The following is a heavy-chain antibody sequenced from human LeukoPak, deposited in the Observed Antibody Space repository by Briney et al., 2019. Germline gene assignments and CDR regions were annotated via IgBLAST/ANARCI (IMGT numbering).Heavy chain of an antibody. V-gene: IGHV4-59*08. CDR3: ARLGGGKQQLPFDY. D-gene: IGHD6-13*01. J-gene: IGHJ4*02. CDR1: GGSISSYY. CDR2: IYYSGST. Sequence: PSETLSLTCTVSGGSISSYYWSWIRQPPGKGLEWIGYIYYSGSTNYNPSLKSRVTISVDTSKNQFSLKLSSVTAADTAVYYCARLGGGKQQLPFDYWGQGTLVTVSS.